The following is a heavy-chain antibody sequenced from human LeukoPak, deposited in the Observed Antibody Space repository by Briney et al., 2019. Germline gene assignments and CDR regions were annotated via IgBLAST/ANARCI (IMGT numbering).Heavy chain of an antibody. J-gene: IGHJ4*02. Sequence: PGGSLRLTCAASGFTFSSYGMHWVRQAPGKGLEWVAVIWYDGSNKYYADSVKGRFTISRDNSKNTLYLQMNSLRAEDTAVYYCARSRMTTVTPFDYWGQGTLVTVSS. V-gene: IGHV3-33*01. CDR3: ARSRMTTVTPFDY. CDR2: IWYDGSNK. D-gene: IGHD4-17*01. CDR1: GFTFSSYG.